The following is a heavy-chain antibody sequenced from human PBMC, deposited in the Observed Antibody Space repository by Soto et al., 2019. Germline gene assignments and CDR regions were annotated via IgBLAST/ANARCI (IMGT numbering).Heavy chain of an antibody. Sequence: QVQLVESGGGLVQTSGSLRIACAASGFTFSDYYMSWVRQAPGKGLEWVSYISSSGNTIYYAASVKGRFTISRDNAKNLVHLKMSSRRDEDAALYCCAEMRSENYYDPGFSWGQGTLVTVSS. J-gene: IGHJ4*02. V-gene: IGHV3-11*01. CDR3: AEMRSENYYDPGFS. CDR2: ISSSGNTI. CDR1: GFTFSDYY. D-gene: IGHD3-22*01.